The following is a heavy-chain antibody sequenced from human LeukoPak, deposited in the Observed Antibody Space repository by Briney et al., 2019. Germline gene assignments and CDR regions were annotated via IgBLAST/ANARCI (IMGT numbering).Heavy chain of an antibody. Sequence: ASVKVSCKVSGYTLTELSMHWVRQAPGKGLEWMGGFDPEDGETIYAQKFQGRVTMTEDTSTDTAYMELSSLRSEDTAVYYCATELAAAGTPYYHGMDVWGQGTTVTVSS. J-gene: IGHJ6*02. CDR2: FDPEDGET. D-gene: IGHD6-13*01. CDR1: GYTLTELS. V-gene: IGHV1-24*01. CDR3: ATELAAAGTPYYHGMDV.